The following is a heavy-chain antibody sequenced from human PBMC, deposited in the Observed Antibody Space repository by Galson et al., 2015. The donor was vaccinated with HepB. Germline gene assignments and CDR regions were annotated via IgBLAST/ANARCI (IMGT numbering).Heavy chain of an antibody. D-gene: IGHD3-9*01. V-gene: IGHV4-59*04. CDR1: GGSISSYY. CDR3: ARRYFDWLLSVENWFDP. Sequence: ETLSLTCTVSGGSISSYYWSWIRQPPGKGLEWIGYIYYSGSTYYNPSLKSRVTISVDMSKNQFSLKLSSVTAADTAVYYCARRYFDWLLSVENWFDPWGQGTLVTVSS. J-gene: IGHJ5*02. CDR2: IYYSGST.